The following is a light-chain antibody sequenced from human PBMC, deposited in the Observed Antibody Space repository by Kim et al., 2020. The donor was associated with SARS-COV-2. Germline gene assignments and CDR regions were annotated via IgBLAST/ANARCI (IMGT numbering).Light chain of an antibody. CDR1: KLGDKY. CDR3: QAWDSSTVV. Sequence: VPPGQAASITCSGVKLGDKYACWYQQKPGQSPVLVIYQDSKRPSGIPERFSGSNSGNTATLTISGTQAMDEADYYCQAWDSSTVVFGGGTQLTVL. CDR2: QDS. J-gene: IGLJ2*01. V-gene: IGLV3-1*01.